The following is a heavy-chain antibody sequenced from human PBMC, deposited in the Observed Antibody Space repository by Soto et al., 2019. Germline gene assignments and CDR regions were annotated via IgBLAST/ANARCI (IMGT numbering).Heavy chain of an antibody. CDR3: ARVSSSSWFQYYFDY. CDR2: IKQDGSEK. D-gene: IGHD6-13*01. CDR1: GFTFSSYW. J-gene: IGHJ4*02. V-gene: IGHV3-7*01. Sequence: EVQLVESGGGLVQPGGSLRLSCAASGFTFSSYWMSWVRQAPGKGLEWVANIKQDGSEKYYVDSVKGRFTISRDNAKNSLYLQLNSLRAEHTAVYYCARVSSSSWFQYYFDYWGQGTLVTVSS.